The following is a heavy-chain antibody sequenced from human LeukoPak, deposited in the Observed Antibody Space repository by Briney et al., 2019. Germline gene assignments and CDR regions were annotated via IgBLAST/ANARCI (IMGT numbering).Heavy chain of an antibody. D-gene: IGHD3-9*01. Sequence: SETLSLTCTVSGGSVSSGSYYWSWIRQPPGKGLEWIGYIYYSGSTNYNPSLKSRVTISVDTSKNQFSLKLSSVTAADTAVYYCARDGDYDNYYYYGMDVWGQGTTVTVSS. J-gene: IGHJ6*02. V-gene: IGHV4-61*01. CDR1: GGSVSSGSYY. CDR2: IYYSGST. CDR3: ARDGDYDNYYYYGMDV.